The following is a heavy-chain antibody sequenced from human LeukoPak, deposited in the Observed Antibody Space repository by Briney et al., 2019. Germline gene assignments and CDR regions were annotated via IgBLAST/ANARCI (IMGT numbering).Heavy chain of an antibody. CDR1: GGSISSYY. CDR3: ARQGTYSYELFDY. J-gene: IGHJ4*02. CDR2: MYYSGST. Sequence: SETLSLTCSVAGGSISSYYWSWIRQPPGKGLEWIGFMYYSGSTKYNPSLKSRVTMSIDTSKNQFSLKLSSVTAADAAVYYCARQGTYSYELFDYWGQGTLVTVSS. D-gene: IGHD5-18*01. V-gene: IGHV4-59*08.